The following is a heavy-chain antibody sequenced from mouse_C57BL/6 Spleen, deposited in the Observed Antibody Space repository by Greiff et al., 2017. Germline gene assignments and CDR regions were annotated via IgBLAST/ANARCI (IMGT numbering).Heavy chain of an antibody. V-gene: IGHV5-6*01. CDR3: ARHADGYYVFAMDY. D-gene: IGHD2-3*01. CDR1: GFTFSSYG. Sequence: EVKVVESGGDLVKPGGSLTLSCAASGFTFSSYGMSWVRQTPDKRLEWVATLSSGGSYTYYPDSVKGRFTISRDNAKNTLYLQMSSLKSEDTAMYYCARHADGYYVFAMDYGGQGTSVTVSS. J-gene: IGHJ4*01. CDR2: LSSGGSYT.